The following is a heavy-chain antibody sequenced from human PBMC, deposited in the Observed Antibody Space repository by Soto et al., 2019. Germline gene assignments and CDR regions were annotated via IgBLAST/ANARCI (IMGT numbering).Heavy chain of an antibody. CDR2: IDPSDSYT. Sequence: GESLKISCKGSGYSFTIYWISWVRQMPGKGLEWMGRIDPSDSYTNYSPSFQGHVTISADKSISTAYLQWSSLKASDTAMYYCATPSPYSSSPRGAFDIWGQGTMVTVSS. D-gene: IGHD6-6*01. CDR3: ATPSPYSSSPRGAFDI. CDR1: GYSFTIYW. J-gene: IGHJ3*02. V-gene: IGHV5-10-1*01.